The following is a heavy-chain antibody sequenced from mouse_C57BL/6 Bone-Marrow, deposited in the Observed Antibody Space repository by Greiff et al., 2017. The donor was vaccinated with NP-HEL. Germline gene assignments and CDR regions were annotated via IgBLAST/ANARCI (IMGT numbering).Heavy chain of an antibody. CDR2: ISGGGGNT. J-gene: IGHJ1*03. V-gene: IGHV5-9*01. CDR1: GFTFSSYT. D-gene: IGHD1-1*01. CDR3: ARQAVPWYFDV. Sequence: EVKLVESGGGLVKPGGSLKLSCAASGFTFSSYTMSWVRQTPEKRLEWVATISGGGGNTYYPDSVKGRFTISRDSAKNTLYLQMSSLRSEDTALYYCARQAVPWYFDVWGTGTTVTVSS.